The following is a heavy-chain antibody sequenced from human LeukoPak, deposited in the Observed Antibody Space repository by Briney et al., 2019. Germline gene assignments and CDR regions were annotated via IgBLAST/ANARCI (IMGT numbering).Heavy chain of an antibody. V-gene: IGHV3-33*01. CDR3: ARDAVSAGTLNTDY. CDR1: GFTFSNYA. Sequence: GRSLRLSCAASGFTFSNYAMHWVRQSPGKGLEWVAVIWYDGNDKYYRDSVKGRFTISRDNSKNTLYLQMNSLRVEDTALYYCARDAVSAGTLNTDYWGQGTLVTVSS. J-gene: IGHJ4*02. D-gene: IGHD6-13*01. CDR2: IWYDGNDK.